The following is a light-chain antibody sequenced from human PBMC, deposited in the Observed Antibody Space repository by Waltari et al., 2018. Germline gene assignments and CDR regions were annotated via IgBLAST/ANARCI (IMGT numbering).Light chain of an antibody. J-gene: IGKJ4*01. CDR2: KAS. Sequence: DIQMTQSPSTLSASVGDSVTITCRASQSISNWLAWYQHKPGKAPKLLIYKASTLESGVPSRFSGSGSGTEFTLTISSLQPDDFATYYCQQYNSYSLLTFGGGTKVEIK. V-gene: IGKV1-5*03. CDR3: QQYNSYSLLT. CDR1: QSISNW.